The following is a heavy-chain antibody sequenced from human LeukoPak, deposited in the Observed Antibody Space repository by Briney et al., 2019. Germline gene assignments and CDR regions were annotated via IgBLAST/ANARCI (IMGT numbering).Heavy chain of an antibody. CDR3: TRGRWSATTASYYLDF. Sequence: GASVKVSCKASEYTFTEYAVNWVRQAPGQRLEWMGWINAGNGNTKYAQEFQGRLTITRDTSASTAYMELSSLTFEDTAVYYCTRGRWSATTASYYLDFWGQGTLVTVSS. CDR2: INAGNGNT. J-gene: IGHJ4*02. V-gene: IGHV1-3*01. CDR1: EYTFTEYA. D-gene: IGHD2-15*01.